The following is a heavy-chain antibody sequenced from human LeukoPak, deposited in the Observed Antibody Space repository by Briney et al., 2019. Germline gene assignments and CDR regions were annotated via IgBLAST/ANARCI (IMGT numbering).Heavy chain of an antibody. V-gene: IGHV3-21*01. CDR1: GFTVSSNY. D-gene: IGHD2-2*01. CDR2: ISSSSSYI. CDR3: ARARVPAALDY. J-gene: IGHJ4*02. Sequence: GGSLRLSCAASGFTVSSNYMSWVRQAPGKGLEWVSSISSSSSYIYYADSVKGRFTISRDNAKNSLYLQMNSLRAEDTAVYYCARARVPAALDYWGQGTLVTVSS.